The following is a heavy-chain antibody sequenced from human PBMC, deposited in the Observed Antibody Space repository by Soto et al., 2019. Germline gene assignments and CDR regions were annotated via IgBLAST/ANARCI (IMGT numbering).Heavy chain of an antibody. V-gene: IGHV4-61*01. CDR2: IYYSGST. D-gene: IGHD3-22*01. CDR1: GGSVSSGSYY. CDR3: ARHGLPQPHYYDSGMDV. Sequence: SETLSLTCTVSGGSVSSGSYYWSWIRQPPGKGLEWIGYIYYSGSTNYNPSLKSRVTISVDTSKNQFSLKLSSVTAADTAVYYCARHGLPQPHYYDSGMDVWGQGTTVTVSS. J-gene: IGHJ6*02.